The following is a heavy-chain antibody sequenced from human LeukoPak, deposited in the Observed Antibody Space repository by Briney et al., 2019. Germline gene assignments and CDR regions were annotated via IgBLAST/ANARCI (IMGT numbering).Heavy chain of an antibody. CDR1: GFTFSGFW. J-gene: IGHJ4*02. CDR2: INSDGSEG. Sequence: GGSLRLSCAVSGFTFSGFWMSWSRQAPGKGLEWVASINSDGSEGYYADVVKGRFTISRDNAKNSLYLQINSLRAEDTAVYYCAKDRYCTSSSCPIDYWGQGTMVTVSS. V-gene: IGHV3-7*03. D-gene: IGHD2-2*01. CDR3: AKDRYCTSSSCPIDY.